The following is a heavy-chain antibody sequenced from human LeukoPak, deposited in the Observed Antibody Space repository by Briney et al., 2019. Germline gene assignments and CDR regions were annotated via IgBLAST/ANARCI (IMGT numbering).Heavy chain of an antibody. J-gene: IGHJ1*01. CDR3: AKDQDPRKSGQDEYCQY. D-gene: IGHD3-3*01. CDR1: GFTFSSYG. Sequence: GGSLRLSCAASGFTFSSYGMHWVRQAPGKGLEWVESIWYDGSYKYHTDSVKGRFTISRDDSKNTLYLQMNSLRAEDTAVYYCAKDQDPRKSGQDEYCQYGGQGTLVTVSS. V-gene: IGHV3-33*06. CDR2: IWYDGSYK.